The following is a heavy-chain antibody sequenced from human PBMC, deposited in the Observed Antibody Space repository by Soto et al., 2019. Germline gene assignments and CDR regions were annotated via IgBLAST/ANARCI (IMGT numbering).Heavy chain of an antibody. CDR1: GFSFSTYA. D-gene: IGHD3-22*01. CDR3: AKLPPISYDSSGH. CDR2: ISGSGAGT. Sequence: GGSLRLSCAASGFSFSTYAMNWVRQAPGKGLEWVSGISGSGAGTYYADSVKGRFTISRDNSKNTLYLQMNSLRAEDTAVYYCAKLPPISYDSSGHWGQGTLVTVSS. J-gene: IGHJ4*02. V-gene: IGHV3-23*01.